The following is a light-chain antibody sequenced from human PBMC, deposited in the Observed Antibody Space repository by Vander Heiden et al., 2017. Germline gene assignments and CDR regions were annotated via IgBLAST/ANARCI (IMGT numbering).Light chain of an antibody. CDR1: QSVSSSS. CDR3: QQYSRLPIT. CDR2: GAS. Sequence: EMVFTQSPGTLSLSPGERAIVSCRASQSVSSSSLAWYQQKPGQGPRLLIYGASSRATGIPDRFSGSGSGTDFTLTITRLEPEDFAVYYCQQYSRLPITFGQGTRLEIK. V-gene: IGKV3-20*01. J-gene: IGKJ5*01.